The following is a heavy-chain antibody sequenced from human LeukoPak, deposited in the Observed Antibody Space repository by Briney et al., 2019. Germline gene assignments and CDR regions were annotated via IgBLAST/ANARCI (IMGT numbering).Heavy chain of an antibody. CDR1: GFTFSSYW. CDR2: INSDASTT. V-gene: IGHV3-74*01. Sequence: GGSLRLSCAASGFTFSSYWMHWVRQAPGKGLVWVSRINSDASTTSYADSVKGRFTISRDNAKNTLHLQMNSLRAEDTAVYYCTGVAGSGSVGWGQGTLVTVSS. J-gene: IGHJ4*02. CDR3: TGVAGSGSVG. D-gene: IGHD1-26*01.